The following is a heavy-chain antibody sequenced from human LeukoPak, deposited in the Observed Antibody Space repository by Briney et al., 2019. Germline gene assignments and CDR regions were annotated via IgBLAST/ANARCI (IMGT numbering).Heavy chain of an antibody. Sequence: ASVKVSCKASGYTFTSYGISWVRQAPGQGLEWMGWVGAYNGNTNYAQKLQGRVTMTTDTSTSTAYMELRSLRSDDTAVYYCAAHVLSYYYDSSGPSDYWGQGTLVTVSS. CDR2: VGAYNGNT. CDR1: GYTFTSYG. V-gene: IGHV1-18*01. D-gene: IGHD3-22*01. CDR3: AAHVLSYYYDSSGPSDY. J-gene: IGHJ4*02.